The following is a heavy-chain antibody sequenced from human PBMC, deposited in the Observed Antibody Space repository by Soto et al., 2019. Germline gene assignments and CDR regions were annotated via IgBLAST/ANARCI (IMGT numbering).Heavy chain of an antibody. V-gene: IGHV1-46*01. J-gene: IGHJ4*02. Sequence: ASVKGPCKASGYTFTSHYMHWVRQAPGQGLDWMGIINPIGGSTSHAQKFQGRVTMTRDTSTIPVYMGLSSLRSEDTAVYYCTRKGMYAYDSTGYYVLFDYWGQRTRVTVS. CDR3: TRKGMYAYDSTGYYVLFDY. CDR2: INPIGGST. CDR1: GYTFTSHY. D-gene: IGHD3-22*01.